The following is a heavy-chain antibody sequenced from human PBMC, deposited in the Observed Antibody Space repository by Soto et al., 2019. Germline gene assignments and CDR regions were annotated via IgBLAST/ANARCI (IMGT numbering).Heavy chain of an antibody. J-gene: IGHJ6*02. CDR3: ARGAGPIAVAGIIYYYYGMDV. CDR2: INHSGST. Sequence: PSETLSRTCAVYGGSFSGYYWSWIRQPPGKGLEWIGEINHSGSTNYNPSLKSRVTISVDTSKNQFSLKLSSVTAADTAVYYCARGAGPIAVAGIIYYYYGMDVWGQGTTVTVSS. V-gene: IGHV4-34*01. D-gene: IGHD6-19*01. CDR1: GGSFSGYY.